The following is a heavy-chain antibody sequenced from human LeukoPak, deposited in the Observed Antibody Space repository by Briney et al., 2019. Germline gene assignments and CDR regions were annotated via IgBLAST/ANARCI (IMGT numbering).Heavy chain of an antibody. Sequence: SETLSLTCAVDGGSFSGYYWSWIRQPPGKGLEWIGEINHSGSTNYNPSLKSRVTISVDTSKNQFSLKLSSVTAADTAVYYCARGYCSGGSCYLFDYWGQGTLVTVSS. CDR3: ARGYCSGGSCYLFDY. D-gene: IGHD2-15*01. CDR2: INHSGST. V-gene: IGHV4-34*01. J-gene: IGHJ4*02. CDR1: GGSFSGYY.